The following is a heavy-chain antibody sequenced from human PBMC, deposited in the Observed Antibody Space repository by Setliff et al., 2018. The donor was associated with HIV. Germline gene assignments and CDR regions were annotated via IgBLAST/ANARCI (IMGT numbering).Heavy chain of an antibody. CDR1: GYSFTNHW. V-gene: IGHV5-51*01. Sequence: GESLNIPCQGSGYSFTNHWVGWVRQMPGRGLEWMGIIYPIDSDTKYSPSFWGRVTISVDKSTNTAYLHWNSLRPADTAMYYCGRSGKSGELYAYWGQGTQVTVSS. CDR2: IYPIDSDT. J-gene: IGHJ4*02. CDR3: GRSGKSGELYAY. D-gene: IGHD3-10*01.